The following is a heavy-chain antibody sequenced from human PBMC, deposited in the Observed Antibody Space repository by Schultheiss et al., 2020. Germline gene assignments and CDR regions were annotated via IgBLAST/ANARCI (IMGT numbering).Heavy chain of an antibody. CDR1: GFTFSSYA. V-gene: IGHV3-23*01. CDR2: ISGSGGST. CDR3: VREGNYYGSGEQGWFDP. D-gene: IGHD3-10*01. Sequence: GGSLRLSCAASGFTFSSYAMNWVRQAPGKGLEWVSSISGSGGSTDYADSVKGRFSISRDNAKNSLYLQMDRLTAEDTALYYCVREGNYYGSGEQGWFDPWGQGTLVTVSS. J-gene: IGHJ5*02.